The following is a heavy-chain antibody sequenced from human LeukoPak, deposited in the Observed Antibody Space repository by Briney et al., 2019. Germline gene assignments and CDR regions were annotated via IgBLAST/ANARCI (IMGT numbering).Heavy chain of an antibody. V-gene: IGHV3-74*01. Sequence: GGSLRLSWAASGFTFSSYWMYWVRQAPAKGPVWVSRINTDGSITTYADSVKGRFTISRDNAKNTLYLQMNSLRAEDTAVYYCARGGLLHYFDYWGQGTLVTVSS. D-gene: IGHD2-15*01. CDR1: GFTFSSYW. J-gene: IGHJ4*02. CDR2: INTDGSIT. CDR3: ARGGLLHYFDY.